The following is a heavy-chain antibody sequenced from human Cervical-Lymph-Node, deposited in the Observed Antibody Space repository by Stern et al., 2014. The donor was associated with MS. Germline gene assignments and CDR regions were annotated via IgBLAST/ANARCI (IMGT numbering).Heavy chain of an antibody. CDR1: GGSISSYY. CDR3: ARVPYAEKYYYYGMDV. V-gene: IGHV4-59*01. CDR2: IYYSGST. J-gene: IGHJ6*02. Sequence: QVQLQESGPGLVKPSETLSLTCTVSGGSISSYYWSWIRQPPGKGLEWIGYIYYSGSTNYNPSLKSRVTISVDTSKNQFSLKLSSVTAADTAVYYCARVPYAEKYYYYGMDVWGQGTTVTVSS. D-gene: IGHD2-2*01.